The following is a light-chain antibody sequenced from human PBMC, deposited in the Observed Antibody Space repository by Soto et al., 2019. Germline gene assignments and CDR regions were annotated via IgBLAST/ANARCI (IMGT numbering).Light chain of an antibody. V-gene: IGLV2-14*01. CDR1: HSDVGGSKY. J-gene: IGLJ1*01. CDR2: EVS. Sequence: QSVLTQPASVSGSLGLSITISCTGSHSDVGGSKYVSWYQQSPGKAPKVVIYEVSKRPSGISVRFSGSKSGNRASLTISGLQAEDEADYWCSSYTNSSTYVFGTGTKLTVL. CDR3: SSYTNSSTYV.